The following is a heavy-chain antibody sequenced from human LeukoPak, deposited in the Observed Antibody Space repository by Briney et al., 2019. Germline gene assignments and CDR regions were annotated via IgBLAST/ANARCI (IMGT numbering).Heavy chain of an antibody. CDR3: AGDRNSDWYSPLDY. Sequence: GGSLRLSCVASGFTFTKCAMSWVRQAPGKGLEWVAIITATGDTAYYADSVKGRFTVSRDNSRNTVYMQMDSLRAEDTAIYFCAGDRNSDWYSPLDYWGQGTQVTASP. CDR2: ITATGDTA. CDR1: GFTFTKCA. V-gene: IGHV3-23*01. J-gene: IGHJ4*02. D-gene: IGHD6-19*01.